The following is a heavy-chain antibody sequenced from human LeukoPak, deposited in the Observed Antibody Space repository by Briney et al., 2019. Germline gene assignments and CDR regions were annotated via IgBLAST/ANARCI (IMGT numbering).Heavy chain of an antibody. CDR2: IYSGGTT. CDR1: GFTFSSNA. Sequence: GGSLRLSCAASGFTFSSNAMNWVRQAPGKGLEWVSVIYSGGTTYYVDSVKGRFTISRDNSKNTLYLQMNTLRAEDTAVYYCARRDGYNFGGGFDVWGQGTMVTVSS. J-gene: IGHJ3*01. CDR3: ARRDGYNFGGGFDV. D-gene: IGHD5-24*01. V-gene: IGHV3-66*04.